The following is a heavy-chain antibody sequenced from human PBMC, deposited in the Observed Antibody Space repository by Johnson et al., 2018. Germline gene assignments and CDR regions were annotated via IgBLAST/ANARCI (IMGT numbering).Heavy chain of an antibody. Sequence: QVQLVESGGGVVQXGRSLRLXCAASGFTFSSYGMHWVRQAPGKGLEWVAVIWYDGSNKYYAESVTGRFTISRDNSKNTLYLQMTSLRAEDTALDYCARDWGGMGSYLFAFDIWGQGTMVTVSS. J-gene: IGHJ3*02. CDR2: IWYDGSNK. CDR1: GFTFSSYG. V-gene: IGHV3-33*01. CDR3: ARDWGGMGSYLFAFDI. D-gene: IGHD1-26*01.